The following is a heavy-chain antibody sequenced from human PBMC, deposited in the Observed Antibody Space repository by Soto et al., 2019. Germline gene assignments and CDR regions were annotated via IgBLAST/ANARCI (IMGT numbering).Heavy chain of an antibody. J-gene: IGHJ4*02. Sequence: SETLSLTCSVSGGSISTYFLTWIRQPPGKGLEWIGYFYYTGNTNYNPSLKSRVTISVDTSKNQFSLKLSSVTAADTAVYYCARLKYGDSEPRFDYWGQGILVTVSS. V-gene: IGHV4-59*01. CDR1: GGSISTYF. CDR3: ARLKYGDSEPRFDY. D-gene: IGHD4-17*01. CDR2: FYYTGNT.